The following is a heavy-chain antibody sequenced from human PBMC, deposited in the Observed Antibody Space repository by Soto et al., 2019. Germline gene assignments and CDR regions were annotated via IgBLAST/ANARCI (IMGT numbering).Heavy chain of an antibody. V-gene: IGHV4-4*02. J-gene: IGHJ3*01. D-gene: IGHD6-6*01. CDR3: AKDRLWGSSDRGAPDDFEV. CDR2: IYQSGST. Sequence: PSETLSLTCTVSGGSISSRNWWSWLRQSPTKGLEWIGEIYQSGSTNYNPSLESRVTISVDKSKNQFSLELTSLTAADTAVYYCAKDRLWGSSDRGAPDDFEVWGQGTMVTASS. CDR1: GGSISSRNW.